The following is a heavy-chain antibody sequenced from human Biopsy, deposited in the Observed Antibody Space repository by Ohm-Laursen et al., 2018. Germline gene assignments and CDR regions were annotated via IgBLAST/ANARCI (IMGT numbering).Heavy chain of an antibody. Sequence: ASVKVSCNASGYTFTSFDINWVRQATGQGLEWMGWMNPNSGNTGYAQKLQGRVTMTRNTSISTAYMELSSLRSEDTAVYYCARDSEYGDYRNYYYGMDVWGQGTTVTVSS. J-gene: IGHJ6*02. CDR2: MNPNSGNT. CDR1: GYTFTSFD. V-gene: IGHV1-8*01. D-gene: IGHD4-17*01. CDR3: ARDSEYGDYRNYYYGMDV.